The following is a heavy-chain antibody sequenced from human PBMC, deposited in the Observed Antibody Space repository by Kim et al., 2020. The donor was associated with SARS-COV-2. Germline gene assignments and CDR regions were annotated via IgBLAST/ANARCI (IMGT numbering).Heavy chain of an antibody. Sequence: GGSLRLSCATSGFTFSSHAMNWVRQAPGKGLEWVSYISNSGSNTYYADSAKGRFTISRDNAKNTVYLQMNGLRVEDTAVYYCAKMVGTASWGDYWGQGSLVTVSS. CDR3: AKMVGTASWGDY. CDR1: GFTFSSHA. J-gene: IGHJ4*02. V-gene: IGHV3-23*01. D-gene: IGHD2-15*01. CDR2: ISNSGSNT.